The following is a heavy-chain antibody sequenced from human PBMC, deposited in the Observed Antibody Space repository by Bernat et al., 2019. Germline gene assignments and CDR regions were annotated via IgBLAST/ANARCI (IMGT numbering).Heavy chain of an antibody. CDR2: ISWNSGSI. CDR1: GFTFDDYA. J-gene: IGHJ4*02. D-gene: IGHD1-26*01. CDR3: AKDNGGSYSFWVRYFDY. V-gene: IGHV3-9*01. Sequence: EVQLVESGGGLVQPGRSLRLSCAASGFTFDDYAMHWVRQAPGKGLEWVSGISWNSGSIGYADSVKGRFTISRDNAKNSLYLQMNSLRAEDTALYYCAKDNGGSYSFWVRYFDYWGQGTLVTVSS.